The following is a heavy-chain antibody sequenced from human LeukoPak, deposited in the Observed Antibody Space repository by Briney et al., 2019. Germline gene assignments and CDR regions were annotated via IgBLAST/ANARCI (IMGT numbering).Heavy chain of an antibody. V-gene: IGHV3-15*01. D-gene: IGHD3-22*01. CDR1: GFTLSTYA. CDR2: IKSKTDGGTT. J-gene: IGHJ4*02. Sequence: PGGSLRLSCAVSGFTLSTYAMTWVRQAPGKGLEWVGRIKSKTDGGTTDYAAPVKGRFTISRDDSKNTLYLQMNSLKTEDTAVYYCTSQYYYDSSGYYVGIYFDYWGQGTLVTVSS. CDR3: TSQYYYDSSGYYVGIYFDY.